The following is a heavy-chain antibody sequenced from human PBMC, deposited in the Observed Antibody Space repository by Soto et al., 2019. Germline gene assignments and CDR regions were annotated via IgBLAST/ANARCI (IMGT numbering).Heavy chain of an antibody. CDR1: GGSIGSGGYY. D-gene: IGHD4-17*01. CDR3: AREADDYGDYVSWFDP. V-gene: IGHV4-31*03. J-gene: IGHJ5*02. Sequence: QVQLQESGPGLVKPSQTLSLTCTVSGGSIGSGGYYWSWIRQHPGKGLEWIGYIYYSGSTYYNPSLKSRVTISVDTSKNQFSLKLSSVTAADTDVYYCAREADDYGDYVSWFDPWGQGTLVTVSS. CDR2: IYYSGST.